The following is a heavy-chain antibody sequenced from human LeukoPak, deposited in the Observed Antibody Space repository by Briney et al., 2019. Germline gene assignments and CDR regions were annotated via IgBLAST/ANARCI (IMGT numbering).Heavy chain of an antibody. Sequence: PGGSLRLSCAASGFTFSSYAMSWVRQAPGKGLECVSVIYSGGSTYSADSVKGRFTISRDNSRNMVYLQMSSLRAEDTAVYYCARTRGSHPSPFDSWGQGTLVTVSS. J-gene: IGHJ4*02. CDR1: GFTFSSYA. CDR3: ARTRGSHPSPFDS. D-gene: IGHD3-10*01. CDR2: IYSGGST. V-gene: IGHV3-53*01.